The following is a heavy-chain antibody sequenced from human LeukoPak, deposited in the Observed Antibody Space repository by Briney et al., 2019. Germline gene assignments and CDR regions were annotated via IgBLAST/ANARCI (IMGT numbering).Heavy chain of an antibody. Sequence: GGSLRLSCEASEFIFTNYWMYWVRQAPGKGLAWVSAINTDGSTTTYADSVKGRFTISRDNARNTLYPQMNSLRAEDTAVYYCARALFQVPYYFDFWGQGTLVTVSS. CDR2: INTDGSTT. D-gene: IGHD2-2*01. CDR3: ARALFQVPYYFDF. CDR1: EFIFTNYW. J-gene: IGHJ4*02. V-gene: IGHV3-74*01.